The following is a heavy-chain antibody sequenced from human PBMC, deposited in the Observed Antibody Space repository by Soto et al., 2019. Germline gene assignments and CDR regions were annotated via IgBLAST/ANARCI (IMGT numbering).Heavy chain of an antibody. CDR2: ISGSGGST. J-gene: IGHJ6*02. V-gene: IGHV3-23*01. CDR1: GFTFSSYA. Sequence: EVQLLESGGGLVQPGGSLRLSCAASGFTFSSYAMSWVRQAPGKGLEWVSAISGSGGSTYYADSVKGRFTISRDNSKNTLYLQMNSLRAEDTAVYYCTIEWLLGYGMDVWGQGTTVTVSS. CDR3: TIEWLLGYGMDV. D-gene: IGHD3-22*01.